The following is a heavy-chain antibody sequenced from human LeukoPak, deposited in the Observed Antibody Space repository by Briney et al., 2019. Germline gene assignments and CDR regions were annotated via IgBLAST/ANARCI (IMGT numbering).Heavy chain of an antibody. J-gene: IGHJ6*03. CDR2: IYYSGST. CDR3: ARKDYYYMDV. Sequence: SETLSLTCTVSGGSISSYYWSWIRQPPGRGLEWIGYIYYSGSTNYNPSLKSRVTISVDTSKNQFSLKLSSVTAADTAVYYCARKDYYYMDVWGKGTTVTVSS. CDR1: GGSISSYY. V-gene: IGHV4-59*01.